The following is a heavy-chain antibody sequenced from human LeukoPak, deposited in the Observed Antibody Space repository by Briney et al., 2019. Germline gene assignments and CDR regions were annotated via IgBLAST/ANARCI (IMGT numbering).Heavy chain of an antibody. V-gene: IGHV3-30*02. D-gene: IGHD2-15*01. CDR1: GFTFSTSG. CDR3: ARDIVVVVAATYYYMDV. J-gene: IGHJ6*03. CDR2: IRNDGNKK. Sequence: GGSLRLSCAASGFTFSTSGMHWVRQSPGKGLDWVAFIRNDGNKKNYAESVKGRFTISRDNAKNSLYLQMNSLRAEDTAVYYCARDIVVVVAATYYYMDVWGKGTTVTVSS.